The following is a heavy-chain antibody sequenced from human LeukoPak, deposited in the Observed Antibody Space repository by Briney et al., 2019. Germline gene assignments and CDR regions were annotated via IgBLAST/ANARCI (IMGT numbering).Heavy chain of an antibody. V-gene: IGHV3-43D*03. CDR1: GFTFDDYA. Sequence: PGGSLRLSCAASGFTFDDYAMHWVRQAPGKGLEWVSLISWDGGSTYYADSVKGRFTISRDNSKNSLYLQMNSLRTEDTALYYCAKDMGAMVNLGMDVWGQGTTVTVSS. CDR2: ISWDGGST. J-gene: IGHJ6*02. CDR3: AKDMGAMVNLGMDV. D-gene: IGHD5-18*01.